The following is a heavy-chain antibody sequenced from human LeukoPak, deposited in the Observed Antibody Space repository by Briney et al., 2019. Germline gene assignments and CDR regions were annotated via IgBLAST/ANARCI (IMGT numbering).Heavy chain of an antibody. V-gene: IGHV3-21*01. D-gene: IGHD1-26*01. J-gene: IGHJ3*02. CDR1: GFTFSSHS. Sequence: GGSLRLSCAASGFTFSSHSMNWVRQAPGKGLEWVSSISSSSGYIYYADSVKGRFTISRDNAKNSLYLQMNSLRAEDTAVYYCAREVGARAFDIWGQGTMVTVSS. CDR3: AREVGARAFDI. CDR2: ISSSSGYI.